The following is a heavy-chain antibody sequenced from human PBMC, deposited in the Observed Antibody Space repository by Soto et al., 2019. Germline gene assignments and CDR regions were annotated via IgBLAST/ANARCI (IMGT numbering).Heavy chain of an antibody. D-gene: IGHD6-19*01. CDR1: GYSISSGYY. V-gene: IGHV4-38-2*01. J-gene: IGHJ6*02. Sequence: SETLSLTCAVSGYSISSGYYWGWIRQPPGKGLEWIGSIYHSGSTYYNPSLKSRVTISVDTSKNQFSLKLSSVTAADTAVYYCARHPGEQWLGRYYYYGREVWGQGTTVTVSS. CDR3: ARHPGEQWLGRYYYYGREV. CDR2: IYHSGST.